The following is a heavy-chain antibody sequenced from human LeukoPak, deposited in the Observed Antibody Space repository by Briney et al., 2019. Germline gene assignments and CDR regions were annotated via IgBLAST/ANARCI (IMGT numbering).Heavy chain of an antibody. J-gene: IGHJ4*02. CDR3: ARGLARTSMVTRGGVRFDY. CDR1: GYTFTSYD. CDR2: MNPNSGNT. D-gene: IGHD5-18*01. V-gene: IGHV1-8*01. Sequence: ASVKVSCKASGYTFTSYDINWVRQATGQGLEWMGWMNPNSGNTGYAQKFQGRVTMTRNTSISTANMELSSLRSEDTAVYYCARGLARTSMVTRGGVRFDYWGQGTLDTVSS.